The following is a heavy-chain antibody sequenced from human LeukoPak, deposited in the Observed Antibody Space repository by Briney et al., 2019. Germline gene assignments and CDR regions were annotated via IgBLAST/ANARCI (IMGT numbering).Heavy chain of an antibody. V-gene: IGHV4-34*01. CDR2: INHSGST. J-gene: IGHJ4*02. CDR3: ARQRGYSYGYDQFFDY. D-gene: IGHD5-18*01. CDR1: GGSFSGYY. Sequence: PSETLSLTCAVYGGSFSGYYWNWIRQSPGKGLEWIGEINHSGSTNYNPSLKSRVTISVDTSKNQFSLKLSSVTAADTAVYYCARQRGYSYGYDQFFDYWGQGTLVTVSS.